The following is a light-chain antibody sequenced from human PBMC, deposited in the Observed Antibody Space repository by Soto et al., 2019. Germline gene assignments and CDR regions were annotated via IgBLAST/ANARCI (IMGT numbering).Light chain of an antibody. J-gene: IGLJ1*01. CDR2: DVT. CDR3: SSYTSSSTHV. V-gene: IGLV2-14*03. Sequence: QSALTQPASVSGSPGQSITISCTGTSSDVGGYNFVSWYQQHPGKVPKLLIYDVTSRPSGVSDRFSGSKSGNTASLTISGHQTEDEGDYYCSSYTSSSTHVFGSGTKLIVL. CDR1: SSDVGGYNF.